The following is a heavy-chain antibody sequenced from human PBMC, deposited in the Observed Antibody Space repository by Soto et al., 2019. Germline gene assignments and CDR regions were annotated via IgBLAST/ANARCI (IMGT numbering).Heavy chain of an antibody. V-gene: IGHV3-30*18. CDR2: ISYDGSNK. J-gene: IGHJ6*02. D-gene: IGHD1-26*01. CDR1: GFTFSSYG. Sequence: QVQLVESGGGVVQPGRSLRLSCAASGFTFSSYGMHWVRQAPGKGLEWVAVISYDGSNKYYADSVKGRFTISRDNSKNTLYLQMNSLRAEDTAVYYCAKDHSAREGMYVWGQGTTVTVSS. CDR3: AKDHSAREGMYV.